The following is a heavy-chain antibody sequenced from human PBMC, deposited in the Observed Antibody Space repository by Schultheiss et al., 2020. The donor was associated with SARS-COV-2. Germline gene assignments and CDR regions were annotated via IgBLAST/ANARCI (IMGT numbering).Heavy chain of an antibody. D-gene: IGHD3-3*01. CDR2: IYYSGST. J-gene: IGHJ2*01. CDR1: GGSISSGGYY. Sequence: SCTVSGGSISSGGYYWSWIRQHPGKGLEWIGYIYYSGSTYYNPSLKSRVTISVDTSKNQFSLKLSSVTAADTAVYYCARTAAGDFWSVAQNYWYFDLWGRGTLVTVSS. CDR3: ARTAAGDFWSVAQNYWYFDL. V-gene: IGHV4-31*03.